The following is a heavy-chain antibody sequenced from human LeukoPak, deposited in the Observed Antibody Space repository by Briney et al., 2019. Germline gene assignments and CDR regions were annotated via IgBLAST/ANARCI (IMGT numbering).Heavy chain of an antibody. CDR2: VTGSGDKT. V-gene: IGHV3-23*01. CDR1: GFTFSNYF. J-gene: IGHJ5*02. D-gene: IGHD2-15*01. Sequence: GGSLRLSCAASGFTFSNYFMSWVRQAPGKGLAWVSTVTGSGDKTYYADSVKGRFTISRDNSMNTLYLQKNSLRVEDTAVYYCGRYCSGVSCYKGLDPWGQGTLVTVSS. CDR3: GRYCSGVSCYKGLDP.